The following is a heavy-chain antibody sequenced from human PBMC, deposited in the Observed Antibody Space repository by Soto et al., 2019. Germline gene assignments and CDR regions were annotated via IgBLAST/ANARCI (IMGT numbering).Heavy chain of an antibody. J-gene: IGHJ4*02. V-gene: IGHV4-4*07. D-gene: IGHD3-16*01. CDR1: GASISNFY. CDR3: AKGGTYYDS. CDR2: PYTRGTT. Sequence: SETLSLTCSVSGASISNFYWSWIRQSAGKGLEWIGRPYTRGTTDYNPSLKSRVTMSIDTSKNRVSLSLTSVTAADTAVYYCAKGGTYYDSWGQGIVVTVSS.